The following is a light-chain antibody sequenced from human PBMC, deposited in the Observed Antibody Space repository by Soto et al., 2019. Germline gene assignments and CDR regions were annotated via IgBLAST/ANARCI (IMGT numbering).Light chain of an antibody. CDR1: QSVSNNY. Sequence: IVLTQSPATLSSFPGERSTLSCRASQSVSNNYLAWYQQKPGQSPRLLIYGASNRATGIPDRFSGSGSGTDFTLTISRLEPEDFAVYYCQQYGSSGTFGQGTKVDIK. V-gene: IGKV3-20*01. CDR2: GAS. CDR3: QQYGSSGT. J-gene: IGKJ1*01.